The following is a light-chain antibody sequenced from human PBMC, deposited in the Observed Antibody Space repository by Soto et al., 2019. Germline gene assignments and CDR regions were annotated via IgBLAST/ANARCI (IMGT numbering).Light chain of an antibody. V-gene: IGLV2-14*01. J-gene: IGLJ1*01. Sequence: QSVLTQPASVSGSPGQSIAISCTGTSSDVGGYSYVSWYQQHPGKAPKLMIYDVSNRPSGVSNRFSGSKSGNTASLTISGLQADDEADYYCSSYTSSSTRVFGTGTKVPVL. CDR1: SSDVGGYSY. CDR2: DVS. CDR3: SSYTSSSTRV.